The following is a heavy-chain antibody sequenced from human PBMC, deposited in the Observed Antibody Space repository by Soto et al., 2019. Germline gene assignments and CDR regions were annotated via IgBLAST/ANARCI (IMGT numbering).Heavy chain of an antibody. CDR2: INHSGST. J-gene: IGHJ5*02. CDR3: ARGPYCSGGSCYPADNWFDP. V-gene: IGHV4-34*01. CDR1: GGSFSGYY. D-gene: IGHD2-15*01. Sequence: QVQLQQWGAGLLKPSETLSLTCAVYGGSFSGYYWSWIRQPPGKGLEWIGEINHSGSTNYNPSLKSRVTISVDTSKNHFSLKLSSVTAADTAVYYCARGPYCSGGSCYPADNWFDPWGQGTLVTVSS.